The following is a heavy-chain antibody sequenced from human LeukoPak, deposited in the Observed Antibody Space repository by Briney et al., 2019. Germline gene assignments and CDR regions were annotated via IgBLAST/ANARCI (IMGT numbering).Heavy chain of an antibody. J-gene: IGHJ4*02. Sequence: ASVKVSCKASGFTFTSSAMQWVRQARGQRLEWRGWIVVGSGNTNYAQKFQERVTITRDMSTSTAYMELSSLRSEDTAVYYCAAESYCSSTSCYNWGQGTLVTVSS. CDR3: AAESYCSSTSCYN. CDR1: GFTFTSSA. V-gene: IGHV1-58*02. CDR2: IVVGSGNT. D-gene: IGHD2-2*02.